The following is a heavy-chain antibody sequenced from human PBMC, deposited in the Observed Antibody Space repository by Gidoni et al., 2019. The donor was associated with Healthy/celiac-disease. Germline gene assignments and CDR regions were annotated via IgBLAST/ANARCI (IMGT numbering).Heavy chain of an antibody. V-gene: IGHV3-33*01. D-gene: IGHD3-22*01. J-gene: IGHJ4*02. CDR3: ASEYYYDTPFFDY. CDR1: YGSYR. CDR2: RWYDGSNK. Sequence: YGSYRMHWVRQAPGKGLVWVAVRWYDGSNKYYADSVKDRFTISRDNSKNTLYLQMNSLRAEDTAVYYRASEYYYDTPFFDYWGQGTLVTVSS.